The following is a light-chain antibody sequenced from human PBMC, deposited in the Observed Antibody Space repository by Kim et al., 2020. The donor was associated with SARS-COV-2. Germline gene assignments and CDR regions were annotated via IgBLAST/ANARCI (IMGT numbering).Light chain of an antibody. CDR2: GKN. V-gene: IGLV3-19*01. J-gene: IGLJ2*01. CDR3: NSRDSNANAV. Sequence: SSELTQDPAVSVALGQTVRITCQGDSLRSYYATWYQQKPGQAPILVIYGKNNRPSGIPDRFSGSSSGNTASLTITGTQAGAEAVYSCNSRDSNANAVFGG. CDR1: SLRSYY.